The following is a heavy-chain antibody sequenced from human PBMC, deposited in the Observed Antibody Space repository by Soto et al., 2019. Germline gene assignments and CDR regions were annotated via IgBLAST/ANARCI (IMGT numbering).Heavy chain of an antibody. CDR1: GFIFTGYG. D-gene: IGHD3-3*01. J-gene: IGHJ6*02. V-gene: IGHV1-18*04. CDR3: ARVGLSFWSGYLYGMDV. Sequence: GALAKITCKASGFIFTGYGIGWVRRGSGQGLEWMGWISAYNGNTNYAQKLQGRVTMTTDTSTSTAYMELRSLRSDDTAVYYCARVGLSFWSGYLYGMDVWGQGTTVTVSS. CDR2: ISAYNGNT.